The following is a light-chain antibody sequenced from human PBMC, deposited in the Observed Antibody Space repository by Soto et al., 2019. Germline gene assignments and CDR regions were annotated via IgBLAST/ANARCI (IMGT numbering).Light chain of an antibody. V-gene: IGKV1-9*01. CDR2: SAS. J-gene: IGKJ1*01. CDR3: QQLNRFPRT. CDR1: QDISSY. Sequence: DIQLTQSPSFLSASVGDRVTITCRASQDISSYLAWYQQRPGKVPRFLTHSASTLQSGAPPRFSATGSGTTFTPTISGLQPEDIATYDCQQLNRFPRTFGQGTKVEV.